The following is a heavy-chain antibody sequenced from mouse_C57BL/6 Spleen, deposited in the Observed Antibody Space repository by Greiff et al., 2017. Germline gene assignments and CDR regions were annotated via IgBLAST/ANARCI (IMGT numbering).Heavy chain of an antibody. CDR1: GYTFTSYW. CDR3: ARVGAGSRYFDV. V-gene: IGHV1-53*01. J-gene: IGHJ1*03. CDR2: INPSNGGT. Sequence: QVQLKQPGTELVKPGASVKLSCKASGYTFTSYWMHWVKQRPGQGLEWIGNINPSNGGTNYNEKFKSKATLTVDKSSSTAYMQLSSLTSEDSAVYYCARVGAGSRYFDVWGTGTTVTVSS. D-gene: IGHD1-1*01.